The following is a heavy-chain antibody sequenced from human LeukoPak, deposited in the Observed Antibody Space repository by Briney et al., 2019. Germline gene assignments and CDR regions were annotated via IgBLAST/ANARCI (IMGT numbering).Heavy chain of an antibody. CDR2: ISWNSGSI. V-gene: IGHV3-9*01. CDR1: GFTFDDYA. CDR3: AKDGDLYGDYDFDY. D-gene: IGHD4-17*01. J-gene: IGHJ4*02. Sequence: GGSLRLSCAASGFTFDDYAMHWVRQAPGKGLEWVSGISWNSGSIGYADSVKGRFTISRDNAKNSLYLQMNSLRAEDTAVYYCAKDGDLYGDYDFDYWGQGTLVTVSS.